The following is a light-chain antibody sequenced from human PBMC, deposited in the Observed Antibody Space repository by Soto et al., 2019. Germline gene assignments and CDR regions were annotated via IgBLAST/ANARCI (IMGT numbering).Light chain of an antibody. V-gene: IGKV1-27*01. CDR3: QKYNTSQWT. CDR2: AAS. CDR1: QDISTY. J-gene: IGKJ1*01. Sequence: DIQMTQSPSSLSASVGDRVTITCRASQDISTYLAWYQQKPGKVPKVLISAASTLQSGVPSRISGSGSGTDFPLTISSMQPEDVATYYCQKYNTSQWTCGQGPKVEIK.